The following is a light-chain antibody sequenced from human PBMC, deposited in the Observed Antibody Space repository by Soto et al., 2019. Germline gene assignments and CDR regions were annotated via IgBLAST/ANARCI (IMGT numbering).Light chain of an antibody. Sequence: EIVMTQSPATLSVSPGEGATLSCRASQSVRSDLAWYQHKPDLAPRLLIYGVSTRATGIPVRFSGSGSGTEFTLSISGLQSEDSAIYYCQHYNNLPLTFGGGTKVEIK. CDR2: GVS. J-gene: IGKJ4*01. CDR1: QSVRSD. V-gene: IGKV3-15*01. CDR3: QHYNNLPLT.